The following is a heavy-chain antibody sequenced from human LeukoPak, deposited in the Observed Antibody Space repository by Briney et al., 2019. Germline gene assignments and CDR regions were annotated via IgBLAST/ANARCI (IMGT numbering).Heavy chain of an antibody. V-gene: IGHV3-21*01. D-gene: IGHD5-12*01. CDR1: EFTFSSYS. CDR2: ISSSSSYI. J-gene: IGHJ2*01. CDR3: ARAIVATIQARTWYFDL. Sequence: GGSLRLSCAASEFTFSSYSMNWVRQAPGKGLEWVSSISSSSSYIYYADSVKGRFTISRDNAKNSLYLQMNSLRAEDTAVYYCARAIVATIQARTWYFDLWGRGTLVTVSS.